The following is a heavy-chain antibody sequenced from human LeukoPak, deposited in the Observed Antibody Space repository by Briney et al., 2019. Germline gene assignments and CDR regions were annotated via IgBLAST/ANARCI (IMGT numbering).Heavy chain of an antibody. D-gene: IGHD6-19*01. J-gene: IGHJ4*02. Sequence: GGSLRLSCAASGFTFSDNAMYWVRQASGKGLEWVALISYDGSNKYYADSLKGRFTISRDNSKSTLYLQMSSLRVEDTAVYYCARDGGSSGWYELDYWGQGTLVTVSS. CDR1: GFTFSDNA. CDR3: ARDGGSSGWYELDY. CDR2: ISYDGSNK. V-gene: IGHV3-30*04.